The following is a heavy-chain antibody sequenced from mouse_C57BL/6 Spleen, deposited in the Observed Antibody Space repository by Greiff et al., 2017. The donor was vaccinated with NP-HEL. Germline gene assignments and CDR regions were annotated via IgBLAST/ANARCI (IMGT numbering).Heavy chain of an antibody. J-gene: IGHJ4*01. Sequence: QVQLQQSGPELVKPGASVKISCKASGYAFSSSWMNWVKQRPGKGLEWIGRIYPGDGDTNYNGKFKGKATLTADQSSSTAYMQLSSLTSEDSAVYFCATSFYYGSSYGGGYYAMDYWGQGTSVTVSS. D-gene: IGHD1-1*01. CDR3: ATSFYYGSSYGGGYYAMDY. V-gene: IGHV1-82*01. CDR1: GYAFSSSW. CDR2: IYPGDGDT.